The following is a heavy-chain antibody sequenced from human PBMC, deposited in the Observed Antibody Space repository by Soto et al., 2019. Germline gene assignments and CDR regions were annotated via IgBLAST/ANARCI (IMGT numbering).Heavy chain of an antibody. CDR2: ISSSSSFI. Sequence: GGSLRLSCAGSGFTFNTFSMNWVRQAPGKGLEWVSSISSSSSFIYYADSVKGRFTISRDNAKNSVYLQMNDLRAEDTAVYFCAREEYCTNGVCYFDSWGQGTLVTVSS. D-gene: IGHD2-8*01. V-gene: IGHV3-21*01. J-gene: IGHJ4*02. CDR1: GFTFNTFS. CDR3: AREEYCTNGVCYFDS.